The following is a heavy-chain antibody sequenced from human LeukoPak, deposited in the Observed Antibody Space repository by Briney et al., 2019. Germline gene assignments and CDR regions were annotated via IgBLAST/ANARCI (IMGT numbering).Heavy chain of an antibody. D-gene: IGHD5-12*01. CDR1: GGSISSYY. Sequence: SETLSLTCTASGGSISSYYWSWIRQPPGKGLEWIGYIYYSGSTNYNPSLKSRVTISVDTSKNQFSLKLNSVAAADTAVYYCARVAEYSGYDSRFDPWGQGTLVTVSS. CDR2: IYYSGST. CDR3: ARVAEYSGYDSRFDP. J-gene: IGHJ5*02. V-gene: IGHV4-59*01.